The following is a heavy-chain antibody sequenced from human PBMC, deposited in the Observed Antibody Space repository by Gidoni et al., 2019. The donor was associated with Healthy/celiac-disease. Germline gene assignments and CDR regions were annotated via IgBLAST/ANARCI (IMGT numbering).Heavy chain of an antibody. J-gene: IGHJ3*02. D-gene: IGHD3-22*01. Sequence: EVQLVESGGGLVKPGGSLRLSCAASGFTLRNAWMSWVRQAPGKGLEWVGRIKSKTDGGTTDYAAPVKGRFTISRDDSKNTLYLQMNSLKTEDTAVYYCTTDTYYYDSSGYYFAFDIWGQGTMVTVSS. V-gene: IGHV3-15*01. CDR1: GFTLRNAW. CDR2: IKSKTDGGTT. CDR3: TTDTYYYDSSGYYFAFDI.